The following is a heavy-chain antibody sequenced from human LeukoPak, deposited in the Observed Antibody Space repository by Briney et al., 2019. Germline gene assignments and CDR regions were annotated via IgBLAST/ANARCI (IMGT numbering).Heavy chain of an antibody. CDR3: ARVKDMVRGVFFDF. J-gene: IGHJ4*02. CDR1: GASISRYY. CDR2: IYYSGIT. V-gene: IGHV4-59*01. D-gene: IGHD3-10*01. Sequence: SQTLSLTCTVSGASISRYYWSWIRQPPGRGLEYIGYIYYSGITNYNPSLKSRVTISVDTSKNQISLKLSSVTAADTALYYCARVKDMVRGVFFDFWGQGTLVTVSS.